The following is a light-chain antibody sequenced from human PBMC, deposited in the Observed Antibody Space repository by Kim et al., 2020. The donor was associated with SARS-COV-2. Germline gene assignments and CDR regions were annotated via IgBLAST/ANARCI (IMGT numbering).Light chain of an antibody. CDR2: GAS. J-gene: IGKJ1*01. Sequence: VSPGERATLSCRSSQSVSSNLAWYQQKPGQAPRLLIYGASTRATGIPARFSGSGSGTEFTLTISSLQSEDFAVYYCQQYNNWLWTFGQGTKVDIK. CDR3: QQYNNWLWT. V-gene: IGKV3-15*01. CDR1: QSVSSN.